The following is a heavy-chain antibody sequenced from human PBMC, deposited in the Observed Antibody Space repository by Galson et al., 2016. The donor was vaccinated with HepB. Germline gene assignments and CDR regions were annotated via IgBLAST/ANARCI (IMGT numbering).Heavy chain of an antibody. J-gene: IGHJ2*01. Sequence: SLRLSCAASGFSFSNYPMTWVRQAPGRGLDWVSSIDSGGGGRTYYADSVKGRFIISRDSAKNTLYLQLNSLRAEDTAVYYCARMGRTTVLTPSWYFDLWGRGTLVTVSS. D-gene: IGHD4-23*01. CDR2: IDSGGGGRT. CDR1: GFSFSNYP. V-gene: IGHV3-23*01. CDR3: ARMGRTTVLTPSWYFDL.